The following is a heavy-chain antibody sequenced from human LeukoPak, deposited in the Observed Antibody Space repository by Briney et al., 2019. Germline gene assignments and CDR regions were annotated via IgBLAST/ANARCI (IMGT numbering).Heavy chain of an antibody. V-gene: IGHV3-48*01. J-gene: IGHJ4*02. Sequence: GGSLRLSCAASGFSFSIYRMNWVRQAPGKGPEWIAYIHLSGAPIHYAEPVKGRFTISRDNAKNSLYLQMNSLRAEDTAVYYCARAAVSSWLECFFDYWGQGTLVTVSS. CDR1: GFSFSIYR. D-gene: IGHD6-13*01. CDR3: ARAAVSSWLECFFDY. CDR2: IHLSGAPI.